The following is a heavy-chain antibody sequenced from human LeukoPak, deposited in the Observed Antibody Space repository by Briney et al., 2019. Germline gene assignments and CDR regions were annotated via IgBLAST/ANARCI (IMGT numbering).Heavy chain of an antibody. V-gene: IGHV4-59*01. J-gene: IGHJ5*02. CDR2: NYYSGST. Sequence: PSETLSLTCTVSGGSISSYYWSWIRQPPGKGLEWIGYNYYSGSTKYNPSLKSRVTISVDTSKNQFSLRLSSVTAADTAVYYCARTTYTYGYGPCFDPWGQGTLVTVSS. D-gene: IGHD5-18*01. CDR3: ARTTYTYGYGPCFDP. CDR1: GGSISSYY.